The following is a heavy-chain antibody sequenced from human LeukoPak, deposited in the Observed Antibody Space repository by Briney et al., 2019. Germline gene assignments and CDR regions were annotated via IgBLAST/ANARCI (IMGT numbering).Heavy chain of an antibody. CDR1: GGTFSSYA. V-gene: IGHV1-69*05. Sequence: ASLKVSSTASGGTFSSYAISWVRQAPGQGLEWMGGIIPIFGTANYAQKFQGRVTITTDESTSTAYMELSSLRSEDTAVYYCARVVAARPGRACDIGGQGTMVTVS. J-gene: IGHJ3*02. CDR2: IIPIFGTA. CDR3: ARVVAARPGRACDI. D-gene: IGHD6-6*01.